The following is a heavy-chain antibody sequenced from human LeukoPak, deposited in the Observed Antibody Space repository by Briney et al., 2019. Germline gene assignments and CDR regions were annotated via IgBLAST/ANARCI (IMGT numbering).Heavy chain of an antibody. CDR3: ARRSSIAARRYAFDI. D-gene: IGHD6-6*01. CDR1: GYTFTSYD. V-gene: IGHV1-8*03. J-gene: IGHJ3*02. CDR2: MNPNSGNT. Sequence: ASVKVSCKASGYTFTSYDINWVRQATGQGLEWVGWMNPNSGNTGYAQKFQGRVTITRNTSISTAYMELSSLRSEDTAVYYCARRSSIAARRYAFDIWGQGTMVTVSS.